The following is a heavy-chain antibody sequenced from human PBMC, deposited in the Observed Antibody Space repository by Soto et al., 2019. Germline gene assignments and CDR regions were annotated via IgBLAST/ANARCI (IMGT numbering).Heavy chain of an antibody. CDR2: IYYSGST. D-gene: IGHD2-15*01. CDR1: GGSISSGGYY. Sequence: PSETLSLTCTVSGGSISSGGYYWSWIRQHPGKGLEWIGYIYYSGSTYYNPSLKSRVTISVDTSKNQFSLKLSSVTAADTAVYYCARSPSRTFVVDYWGQGTLVTVSS. CDR3: ARSPSRTFVVDY. J-gene: IGHJ4*02. V-gene: IGHV4-31*03.